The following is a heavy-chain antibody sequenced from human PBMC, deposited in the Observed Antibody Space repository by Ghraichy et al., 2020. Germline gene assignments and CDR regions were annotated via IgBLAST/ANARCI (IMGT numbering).Heavy chain of an antibody. CDR1: GFTFNNHP. Sequence: GGSLRLSCEASGFTFNNHPMHWVRQAPGEGLEWVALISVYGNKEYYADSVRGRFTISRDDSNNTLFLQMNSLRLEDTAVYYCARDYTTVIDGNPGDSWFDPWGQGTLVTVSS. J-gene: IGHJ5*02. CDR2: ISVYGNKE. D-gene: IGHD4-17*01. V-gene: IGHV3-30-3*01. CDR3: ARDYTTVIDGNPGDSWFDP.